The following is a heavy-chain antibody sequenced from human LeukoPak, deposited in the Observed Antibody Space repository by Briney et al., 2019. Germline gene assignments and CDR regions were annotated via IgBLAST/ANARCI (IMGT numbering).Heavy chain of an antibody. CDR3: ARGISTTGHDY. CDR2: VFHTGSS. CDR1: GYSISSGYY. V-gene: IGHV4-38-2*01. Sequence: SETLSLTCAVPGYSISSGYYWGWIRQPPGKGPEWIGSVFHTGSSYYIPSLKSRVTISVDTSKNQFSLEVSSVTAADTAIYYCARGISTTGHDYWGPGTLVTVSS. J-gene: IGHJ4*02. D-gene: IGHD4-11*01.